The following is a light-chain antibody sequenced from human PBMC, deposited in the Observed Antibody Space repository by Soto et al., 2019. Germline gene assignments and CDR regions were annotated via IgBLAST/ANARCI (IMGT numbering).Light chain of an antibody. J-gene: IGKJ2*01. CDR2: GAS. V-gene: IGKV3-20*01. Sequence: EIVLTQSPGTLSLSPGERATLSCRASQSVSSSYLAWYQQKPGQAPRLLIYGASSRATGIPDRFSGSGSGTDFTLTISRLEPEDLGVYYCHQYVSSPYTFGQETKLEIK. CDR1: QSVSSSY. CDR3: HQYVSSPYT.